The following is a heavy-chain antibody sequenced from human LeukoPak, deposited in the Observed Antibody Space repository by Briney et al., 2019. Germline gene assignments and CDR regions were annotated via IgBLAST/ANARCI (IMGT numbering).Heavy chain of an antibody. CDR1: GFTFSSYG. CDR2: IWYDGGIQ. J-gene: IGHJ4*02. V-gene: IGHV3-33*01. Sequence: GGSLRLSCAASGFTFSSYGMHWVRQAPGKGLEWVAAIWYDGGIQYYADSVKGRFTISRDNSKNTLYLQMDSLRAEDTAVYYCARAGYCSGGSCYGSDYWGQGTLVTASS. CDR3: ARAGYCSGGSCYGSDY. D-gene: IGHD2-15*01.